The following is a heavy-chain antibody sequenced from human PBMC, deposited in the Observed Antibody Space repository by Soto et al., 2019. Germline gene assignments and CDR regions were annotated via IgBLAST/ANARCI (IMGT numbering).Heavy chain of an antibody. D-gene: IGHD3-22*01. CDR2: IYYSGST. CDR1: GGSISSYY. CDR3: AREDYYDSSGWNWFDP. J-gene: IGHJ5*02. V-gene: IGHV4-59*01. Sequence: KTSETLSLTCTVSGGSISSYYWSWIRQPPGKGLEWIGYIYYSGSTNYNPSLKSRVTISVDTSKNQFSLKLSSVTAADTAVYYCAREDYYDSSGWNWFDPWGQGTLVTSPQ.